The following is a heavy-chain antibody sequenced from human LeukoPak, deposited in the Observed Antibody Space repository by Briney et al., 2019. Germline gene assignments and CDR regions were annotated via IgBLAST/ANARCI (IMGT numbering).Heavy chain of an antibody. V-gene: IGHV1-18*01. Sequence: ASVKVSCKASGYTFTSYGISWVRQAPGQGLEWMGWISAYNGNTNYAQKLQGRVTMTTDTSTSTAYMELRSLRSDDTDVYYCARDSDIVVVPAPGPWGQGTLVTVSS. D-gene: IGHD2-2*01. CDR2: ISAYNGNT. CDR1: GYTFTSYG. CDR3: ARDSDIVVVPAPGP. J-gene: IGHJ5*02.